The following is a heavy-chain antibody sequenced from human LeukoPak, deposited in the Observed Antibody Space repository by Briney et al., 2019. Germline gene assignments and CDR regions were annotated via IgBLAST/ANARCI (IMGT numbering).Heavy chain of an antibody. Sequence: GGSLRLSCAASGFTFSSYAMSWVRQAPGKGLEWVSAISGSGGSTYYADSVKGRSTISRDNSKNTLYLQMNSLRAEDTAVYYCARGSFSITIFGVDLPGNYFDYWGQGTLVTVSS. J-gene: IGHJ4*02. CDR2: ISGSGGST. D-gene: IGHD3-3*01. CDR3: ARGSFSITIFGVDLPGNYFDY. V-gene: IGHV3-23*01. CDR1: GFTFSSYA.